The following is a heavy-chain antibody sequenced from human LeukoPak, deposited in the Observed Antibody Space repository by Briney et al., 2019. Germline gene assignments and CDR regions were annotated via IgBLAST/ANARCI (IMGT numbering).Heavy chain of an antibody. CDR3: AKDRGVTVAYYFDY. D-gene: IGHD3-10*01. Sequence: GGSLRLSCAASGFTFSSYGMHWVRQAPGKGLGWVSGISGSAGRTEYADSVKGRFTISRDNSKNTLYLQMNSLRAEGTAVYYCAKDRGVTVAYYFDYWGQGTLVTVSS. CDR2: ISGSAGRT. CDR1: GFTFSSYG. J-gene: IGHJ4*02. V-gene: IGHV3-23*01.